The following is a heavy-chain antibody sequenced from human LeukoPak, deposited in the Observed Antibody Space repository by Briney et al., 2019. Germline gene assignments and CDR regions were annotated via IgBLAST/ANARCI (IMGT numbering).Heavy chain of an antibody. CDR1: GYSISSGYY. Sequence: KPSETLSLTCSVSGYSISSGYYWDWIRQPPGKGLEWIGSINYSGSTYYNPSLKSRVTISVDTSKNQFSLRLSSVTAADTAVYYCARRRFLRGPDVVNPFDYWGQGTLVTVSS. D-gene: IGHD5/OR15-5a*01. J-gene: IGHJ4*02. CDR2: INYSGST. CDR3: ARRRFLRGPDVVNPFDY. V-gene: IGHV4-38-2*02.